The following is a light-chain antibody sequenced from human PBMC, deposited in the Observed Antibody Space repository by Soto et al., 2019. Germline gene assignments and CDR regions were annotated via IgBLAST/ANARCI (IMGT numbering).Light chain of an antibody. V-gene: IGLV1-40*01. CDR1: SSNIGAGYD. CDR3: QSYDTSLSGVI. Sequence: QCVLTQTPSVCGAPGQKITMSCTGSSSNIGAGYDVHWYQQVPGTAPRLLIYADNNRPSGVPDRFSASKSGASASLAITGLQGEDEATYYCQSYDTSLSGVIFGAGTKLTV. CDR2: ADN. J-gene: IGLJ2*01.